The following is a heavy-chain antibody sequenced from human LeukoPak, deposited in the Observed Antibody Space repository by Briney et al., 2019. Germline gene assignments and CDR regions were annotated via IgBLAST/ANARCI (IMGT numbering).Heavy chain of an antibody. J-gene: IGHJ4*02. CDR3: ASSLNYYDSSGETLDY. D-gene: IGHD3-22*01. CDR2: INPNSGGT. Sequence: ASVKVSCKASGYTFTGYYMHWVRQAPGQGLEWMGRINPNSGGTNYAQKFQGRVTMTRDTSISTAYMELSRLRSDDTAVYYCASSLNYYDSSGETLDYWGQGTLVTVSS. CDR1: GYTFTGYY. V-gene: IGHV1-2*06.